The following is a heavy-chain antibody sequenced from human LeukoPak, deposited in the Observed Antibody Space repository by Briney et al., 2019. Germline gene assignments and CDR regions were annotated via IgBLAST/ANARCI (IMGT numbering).Heavy chain of an antibody. CDR2: IKADGSKI. CDR3: ARDESWGSDY. Sequence: AGGSLRLSCGASGFIFTNYWMNWVRQAPGKGLEWVASIKADGSKIYYVDSVKGRFTLSRDNAKNSLYLEMNSLRVEDTAIYYCARDESWGSDYWGQGTLVTVSS. J-gene: IGHJ4*02. V-gene: IGHV3-7*01. CDR1: GFIFTNYW. D-gene: IGHD3-10*01.